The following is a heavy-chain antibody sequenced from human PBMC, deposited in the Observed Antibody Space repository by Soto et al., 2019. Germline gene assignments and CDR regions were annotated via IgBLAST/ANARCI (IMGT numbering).Heavy chain of an antibody. CDR2: VHRSGTT. D-gene: IGHD2-15*01. Sequence: QVQLQESGPGLMKPSGTLSLTCAVSSGSISTDYWCSWVRQPPGKGLEWIGEVHRSGTTNYIQSLKSRVTMSVEKSDNHVSMELTSVAAADTAVDYCARGVSFSWVSWGQGTLVTVSS. J-gene: IGHJ5*02. V-gene: IGHV4-4*02. CDR3: ARGVSFSWVS. CDR1: SGSISTDYW.